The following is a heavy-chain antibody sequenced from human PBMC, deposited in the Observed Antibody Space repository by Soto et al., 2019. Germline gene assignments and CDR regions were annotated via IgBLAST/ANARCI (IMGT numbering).Heavy chain of an antibody. CDR3: ARYFDRSSGYFDY. V-gene: IGHV1-18*01. CDR1: GYTFSSYG. D-gene: IGHD3-22*01. Sequence: QVQLVQSGAEVKKPGASVKVSCKAYGYTFSSYGLSWVRQAPGQGLEWMGWLSAYRGNTVYTQRFKGRLTMTTDTATATAYMEVRSLRSDDTDVYYAARYFDRSSGYFDYWGKGTLVTVSS. CDR2: LSAYRGNT. J-gene: IGHJ4*02.